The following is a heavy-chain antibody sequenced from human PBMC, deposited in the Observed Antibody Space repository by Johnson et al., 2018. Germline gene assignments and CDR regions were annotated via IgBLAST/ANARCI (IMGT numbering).Heavy chain of an antibody. CDR3: ARGVEFDP. J-gene: IGHJ5*02. CDR2: INHSGST. CDR1: GGSFSGYY. V-gene: IGHV4-34*01. Sequence: QVQLQQWGAGLLKXSETLSLXCAVYGGSFSGYYWSWIRQPPGKGLEWIGEINHSGSTNYNPSLKSRVTISVDTSKNQFSLKLSSVTAEDTAVYYCARGVEFDPWGQGTLVTVSS.